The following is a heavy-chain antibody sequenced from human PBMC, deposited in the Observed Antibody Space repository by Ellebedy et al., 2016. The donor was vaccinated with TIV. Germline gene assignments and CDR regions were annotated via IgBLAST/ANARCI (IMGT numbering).Heavy chain of an antibody. CDR1: RYTLTELS. Sequence: ASVKVSXKVSRYTLTELSMHWVRQAPGKGLEWMGGFDPEDGETIYAQKFQGRVTMTEDTSTDTAYMELSSLRSEDTAVYYCATARGRDSSGFDFDYWGQGTLVTVSS. V-gene: IGHV1-24*01. CDR2: FDPEDGET. CDR3: ATARGRDSSGFDFDY. J-gene: IGHJ4*02. D-gene: IGHD3-22*01.